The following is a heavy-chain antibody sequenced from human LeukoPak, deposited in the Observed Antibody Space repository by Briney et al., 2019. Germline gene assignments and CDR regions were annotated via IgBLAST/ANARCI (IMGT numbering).Heavy chain of an antibody. CDR3: ARDPYRFAFDI. CDR2: INVDGTAE. J-gene: IGHJ3*02. CDR1: GFTFSNYA. D-gene: IGHD1-26*01. V-gene: IGHV3-7*03. Sequence: TGGSLRLSCAASGFTFSNYAMNWVRQAPGQGLEWVANINVDGTAEYYVDSVKGRFTISRDNAKNSLYLQMNSLRAEDTAVYYCARDPYRFAFDIWGQGTVVLVSS.